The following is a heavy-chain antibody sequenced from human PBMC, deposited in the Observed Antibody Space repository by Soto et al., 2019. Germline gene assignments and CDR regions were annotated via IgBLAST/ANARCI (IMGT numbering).Heavy chain of an antibody. D-gene: IGHD5-12*01. CDR1: GCNFDDYA. J-gene: IGHJ4*02. V-gene: IGHV3-9*01. CDR3: AKDHDEDFGYDLDYFNY. CDR2: ISWESGSI. Sequence: GGSLRLSCAASGCNFDDYAMHWVRQIPGKGLEWVSGISWESGSIGYADSVKGRFSISRDNAKNSLYLQMNSLRAEDTAFYYYAKDHDEDFGYDLDYFNYWGQGTLVTVSS.